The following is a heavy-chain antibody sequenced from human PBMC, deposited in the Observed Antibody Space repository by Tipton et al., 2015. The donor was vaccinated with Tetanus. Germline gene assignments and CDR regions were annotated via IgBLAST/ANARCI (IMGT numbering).Heavy chain of an antibody. CDR2: ISSDSRSI. Sequence: SLRLSCEASGFILRNYAMHWVRQAPGKGLEWVSSISSDSRSIYYADSMKGRFTISRDNSKKSMYLQMDSLRAEDTAVYYCARVGDYASPSLGFDYWGQGTLVTVSS. D-gene: IGHD4-17*01. CDR1: GFILRNYA. J-gene: IGHJ4*02. CDR3: ARVGDYASPSLGFDY. V-gene: IGHV3-21*01.